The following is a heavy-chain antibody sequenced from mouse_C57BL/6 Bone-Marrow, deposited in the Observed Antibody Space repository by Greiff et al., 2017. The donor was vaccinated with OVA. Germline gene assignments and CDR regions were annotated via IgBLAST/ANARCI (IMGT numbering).Heavy chain of an antibody. Sequence: VQLQQPGAELVKPGASVKMYCKASGYTFTSYWITWVKQRPGQGLEWIGDIYPGSGSTNYNEKFKSKATLTVDTSSSTAYMQLSSLTSEDSAVYYCARDYGSVYYFDYWGQGTTLTVSS. J-gene: IGHJ2*01. CDR2: IYPGSGST. D-gene: IGHD1-1*01. V-gene: IGHV1-55*01. CDR3: ARDYGSVYYFDY. CDR1: GYTFTSYW.